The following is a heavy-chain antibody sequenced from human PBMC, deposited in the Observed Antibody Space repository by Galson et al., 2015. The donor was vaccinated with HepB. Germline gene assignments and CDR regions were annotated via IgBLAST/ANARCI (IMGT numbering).Heavy chain of an antibody. CDR1: GYTFTSYY. J-gene: IGHJ5*02. Sequence: SVKVSCKASGYTFTSYYMHWVRQAPGQGLEWMGIINPSGGSTSYAQKFQGRVTMTRDTSTSTVYMELSSLRSEDTAVYYCARDGRFSIAAAGRGGNWFDPWGQGTLVTVSS. CDR3: ARDGRFSIAAAGRGGNWFDP. V-gene: IGHV1-46*01. CDR2: INPSGGST. D-gene: IGHD6-13*01.